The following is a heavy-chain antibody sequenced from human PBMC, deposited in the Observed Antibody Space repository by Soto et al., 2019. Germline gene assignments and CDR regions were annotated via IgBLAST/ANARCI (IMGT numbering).Heavy chain of an antibody. CDR2: IYFSGNT. CDR1: GASINSGGYY. J-gene: IGHJ4*02. D-gene: IGHD3-16*01. CDR3: ASGDAWGLIFAS. Sequence: QVQLQKSGPGLVQPSQTLSLTCTVSGASINSGGYYWSWIRQLPGKGLEWIGYIYFSGNTYYNPSLESRATISLDTSQNQFSLKLSSVIIADTAVYYCASGDAWGLIFASWGQGTLVTVS. V-gene: IGHV4-31*03.